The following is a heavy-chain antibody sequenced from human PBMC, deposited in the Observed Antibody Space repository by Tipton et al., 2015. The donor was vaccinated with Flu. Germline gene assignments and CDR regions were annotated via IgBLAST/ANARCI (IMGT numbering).Heavy chain of an antibody. V-gene: IGHV5-51*01. J-gene: IGHJ5*01. D-gene: IGHD2/OR15-2a*01. Sequence: MQLVQSGAEVKKPGESLKISCKGDGYRFTNDWIAWVRQMPGKGLEWMGIIYPGDSDTRYNPSFQGQVTLSADKSISTAYLQWSSLRASDTPMYYCARGIAPPGWLDSWGQGTLVTVSS. CDR2: IYPGDSDT. CDR3: ARGIAPPGWLDS. CDR1: GYRFTNDW.